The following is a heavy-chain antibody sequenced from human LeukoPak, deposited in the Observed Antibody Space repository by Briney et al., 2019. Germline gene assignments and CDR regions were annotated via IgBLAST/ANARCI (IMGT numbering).Heavy chain of an antibody. Sequence: GGSLRLSCAASGFTFSSHWMHWVRQAPGKGLVWVSRINSDGSSISYADSVKGRFTISRDSAKNSLYLQMNSLRAEDTAVYYCARFRTWGDKAFDYWGQGTLVTVSS. CDR3: ARFRTWGDKAFDY. CDR2: INSDGSSI. CDR1: GFTFSSHW. J-gene: IGHJ4*02. V-gene: IGHV3-74*01. D-gene: IGHD2-21*02.